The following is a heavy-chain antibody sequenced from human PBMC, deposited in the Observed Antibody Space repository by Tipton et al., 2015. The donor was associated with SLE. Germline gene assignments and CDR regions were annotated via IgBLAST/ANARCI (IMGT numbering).Heavy chain of an antibody. CDR3: ATGRGADGYYTYGLDV. Sequence: TLSLTCTVSGGSISNHHWSWIRQSAGNRLEWIGRLYTSGSTNYNPSLKSRVTMSVDTSKNQFSLNLRSVTAADTAVYYCATGRGADGYYTYGLDVWGQGATVTVSS. V-gene: IGHV4-4*07. CDR1: GGSISNHH. CDR2: LYTSGST. J-gene: IGHJ6*02. D-gene: IGHD1-26*01.